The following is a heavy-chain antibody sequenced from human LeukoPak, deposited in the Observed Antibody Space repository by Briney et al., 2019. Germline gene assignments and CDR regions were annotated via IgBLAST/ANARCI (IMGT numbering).Heavy chain of an antibody. CDR1: GFTFSSYS. D-gene: IGHD2-21*02. Sequence: GGSLTLSCAASGFTFSSYSMNWVRQAPGKGLEWVSSISSSSSYIYYADSLKGRFTISRDNAKNSLYLQMNSLRAEDTAVYYCARGDGNWFDPWGQETLVTVSS. V-gene: IGHV3-21*01. J-gene: IGHJ5*02. CDR2: ISSSSSYI. CDR3: ARGDGNWFDP.